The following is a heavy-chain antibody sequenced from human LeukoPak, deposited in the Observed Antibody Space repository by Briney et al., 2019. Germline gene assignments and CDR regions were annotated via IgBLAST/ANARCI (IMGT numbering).Heavy chain of an antibody. CDR3: ARVGPPLGYYGSDAFDI. J-gene: IGHJ3*02. Sequence: GGSLRLSCAASGFTFSSYNMNWVRQAPGKGLEWASSITSSSSHIYYADSVKGRFTISRDNAKNSLYLQMNSLRAEDTAVYYCARVGPPLGYYGSDAFDIWGQGTMVTVSS. CDR1: GFTFSSYN. V-gene: IGHV3-21*01. D-gene: IGHD1-26*01. CDR2: ITSSSSHI.